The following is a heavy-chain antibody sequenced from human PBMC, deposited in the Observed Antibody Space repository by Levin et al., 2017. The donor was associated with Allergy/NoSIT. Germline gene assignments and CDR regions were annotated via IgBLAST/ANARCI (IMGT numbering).Heavy chain of an antibody. D-gene: IGHD2-2*03. V-gene: IGHV4-38-2*01. Sequence: ASETLSLTCAVSGYSISSGYYWGWIRRPPGTGLEWLGTIYHSGSSYYNPSLKSRVTISVDTSKNQFSLKVSSVTAADTAVYYCARWAGYCSSISCYADNWFDPWGQGTLVTVSS. CDR1: GYSISSGYY. CDR3: ARWAGYCSSISCYADNWFDP. J-gene: IGHJ5*02. CDR2: IYHSGSS.